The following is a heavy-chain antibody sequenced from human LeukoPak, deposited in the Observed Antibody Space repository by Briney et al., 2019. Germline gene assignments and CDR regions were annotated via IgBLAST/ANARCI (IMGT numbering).Heavy chain of an antibody. CDR3: ARSDFWSGYYDY. D-gene: IGHD3-3*01. CDR2: IHYNGNT. V-gene: IGHV4-59*08. Sequence: SETLSLTCTVSGGSLNDYHWSWLRQPPGKGLERIGFIHYNGNTNYNPSLRSRVTVSLDSSRNQFSLQLTSVTAADTAVYYCARSDFWSGYYDYWGQGTLVTVSS. CDR1: GGSLNDYH. J-gene: IGHJ4*02.